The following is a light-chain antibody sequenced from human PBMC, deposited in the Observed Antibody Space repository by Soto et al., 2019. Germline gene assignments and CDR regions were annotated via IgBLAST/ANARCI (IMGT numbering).Light chain of an antibody. CDR3: SLSYRGAWV. CDR2: DKI. Sequence: QSVVTQAPSLTVSPGETVTITCASSTGSVNRGNYPYWFQQKPGQAPKILIYDKIKKHSWTPARFPGSRIGGPAALTLSGAQHEDEDDYYCSLSYRGAWVFGGGTKLTVL. V-gene: IGLV7-46*01. J-gene: IGLJ3*02. CDR1: TGSVNRGNY.